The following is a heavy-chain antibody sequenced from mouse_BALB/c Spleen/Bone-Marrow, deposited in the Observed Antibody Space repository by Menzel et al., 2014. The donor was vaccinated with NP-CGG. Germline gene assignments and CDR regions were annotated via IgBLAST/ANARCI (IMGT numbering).Heavy chain of an antibody. Sequence: VQLQQSGAELVRPGASVTLSCKASDYTFTDYEMHWVKQTPVHGLEWIGAIDPETGGTAYNQKFKGKATLTADKSSSTAYMELRSLTSEDSAVYYCTRRTGDPYWGQGTLVTVSA. D-gene: IGHD4-1*01. CDR3: TRRTGDPY. J-gene: IGHJ3*01. V-gene: IGHV1-15*01. CDR2: IDPETGGT. CDR1: DYTFTDYE.